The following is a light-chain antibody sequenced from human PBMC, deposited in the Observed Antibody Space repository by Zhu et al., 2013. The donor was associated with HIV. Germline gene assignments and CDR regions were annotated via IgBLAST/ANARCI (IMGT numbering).Light chain of an antibody. CDR2: AAS. CDR1: QSMSNY. CDR3: QQSYAVPQT. Sequence: DIQMTQSPSSLSASVGDRVTITCRASQSMSNYLNWYQQKPGKAPELLIYAASSLQSGVPSRFSGSGSGTDFTLTISSLQPEDFATYYCQQSYAVPQTFGQGTKVEIK. V-gene: IGKV1-39*01. J-gene: IGKJ1*01.